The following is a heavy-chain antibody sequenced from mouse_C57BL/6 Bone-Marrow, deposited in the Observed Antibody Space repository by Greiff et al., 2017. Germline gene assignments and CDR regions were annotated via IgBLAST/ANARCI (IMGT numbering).Heavy chain of an antibody. V-gene: IGHV14-4*01. CDR3: ARSGPLGRSFDY. CDR1: GFNIKDDY. Sequence: EVQLQQSGAELVKPGASVKLSCTASGFNIKDDYMHWVKQRPEQGLEWIGWIDPENGDTEYASKFQGKATITADTSSNPAYMQLSSLTSEDSAVFYCARSGPLGRSFDYWGQGTTLTVSS. J-gene: IGHJ2*01. CDR2: IDPENGDT. D-gene: IGHD4-1*01.